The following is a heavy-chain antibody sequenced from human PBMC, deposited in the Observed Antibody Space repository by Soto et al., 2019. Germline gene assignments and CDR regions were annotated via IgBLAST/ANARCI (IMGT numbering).Heavy chain of an antibody. J-gene: IGHJ4*02. CDR1: GFTSSSCG. V-gene: IGHV3-33*01. CDR2: IWYDGSNK. CDR3: PSHDWDCSSTSCSYFDY. D-gene: IGHD2-2*01. Sequence: GGSLRLSWAASGFTSSSCGLLWVRQAPGKGLEWVAGIWYDGSNKYYADSVKGRFTISRDNSKNTLYLQMNSLRAEDTAVYYCPSHDWDCSSTSCSYFDYWGQGTLVTVSS.